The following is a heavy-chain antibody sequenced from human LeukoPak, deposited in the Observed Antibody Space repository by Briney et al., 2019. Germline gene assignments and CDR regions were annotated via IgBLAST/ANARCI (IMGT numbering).Heavy chain of an antibody. D-gene: IGHD6-19*01. CDR3: AKSSGWFLDY. CDR2: ISSGSSTI. J-gene: IGHJ4*02. CDR1: GFTFSTYS. Sequence: SCKASGFTFSTYSMNWVRQAPGKGLEWLSYISSGSSTIYYADSVKGRFTISRDNAKNSLYLQMNSLRDEDTAVYFCAKSSGWFLDYWGQGTLVTVSS. V-gene: IGHV3-48*02.